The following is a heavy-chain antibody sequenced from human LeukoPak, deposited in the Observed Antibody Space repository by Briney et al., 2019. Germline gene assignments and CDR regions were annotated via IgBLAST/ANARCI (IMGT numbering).Heavy chain of an antibody. CDR3: ARVDLPTVTTAHFDY. CDR2: ISSDGSHK. Sequence: GRSLRLSCAASGFTFSSYGMHWVRQAPGKGLEWVAVISSDGSHKYYADSVKGRFTISRDNSKNTLYLQMNSLRAEDTAVYYCARVDLPTVTTAHFDYWGQGTLATVSS. D-gene: IGHD4-17*01. V-gene: IGHV3-30*19. J-gene: IGHJ4*02. CDR1: GFTFSSYG.